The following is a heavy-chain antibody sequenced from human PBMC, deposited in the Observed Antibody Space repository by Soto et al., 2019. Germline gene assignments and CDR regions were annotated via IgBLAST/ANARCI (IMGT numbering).Heavy chain of an antibody. CDR2: IDNRGDT. J-gene: IGHJ5*02. V-gene: IGHV4-31*11. D-gene: IGHD6-19*01. CDR1: GASIDNNGYS. CDR3: ARGGSGWKALNWFDP. Sequence: QVQLQESGPGLVIPSQTLTLTCAVSGASIDNNGYSWTWIRQHPGKGLEWIGTIDNRGDTYYNPSLKSPLTISLDTSQNHSSLRLNAVTAADTATYYCARGGSGWKALNWFDPWGQGIMVTVSS.